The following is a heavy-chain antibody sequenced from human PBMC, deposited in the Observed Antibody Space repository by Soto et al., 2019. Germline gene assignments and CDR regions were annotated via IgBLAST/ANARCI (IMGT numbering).Heavy chain of an antibody. J-gene: IGHJ4*02. CDR1: GFTFSSYA. D-gene: IGHD2-2*01. Sequence: EVQLFESGGGLVQPGGPLRLSCAASGFTFSSYAMTWVRQAPGKGLEWVSAITGGGDNTYYADSVKGRFTISRDNFKNTLYLQMNSLRDEDTATYYCAKGSKGFDYWGQGTLVTVSS. CDR3: AKGSKGFDY. CDR2: ITGGGDNT. V-gene: IGHV3-23*01.